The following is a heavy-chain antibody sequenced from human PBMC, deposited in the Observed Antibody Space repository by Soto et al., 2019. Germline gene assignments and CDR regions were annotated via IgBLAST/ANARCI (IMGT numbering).Heavy chain of an antibody. D-gene: IGHD2-2*01. CDR2: IYFTGST. J-gene: IGHJ6*02. V-gene: IGHV4-59*08. Sequence: SETLSLTCTVSGGSISSYYWSWTRQPPGKGLEWIGYIYFTGSTNSNSSLKSRVTMSVDTSRNQFSLKVSSVTAADTAVYYCARLGGYGSSTSCYGHYTMDVWGQGTTVTVS. CDR3: ARLGGYGSSTSCYGHYTMDV. CDR1: GGSISSYY.